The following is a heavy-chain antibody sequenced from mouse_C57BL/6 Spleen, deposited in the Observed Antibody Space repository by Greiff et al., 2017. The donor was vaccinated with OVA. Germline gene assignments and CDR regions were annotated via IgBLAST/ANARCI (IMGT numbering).Heavy chain of an antibody. D-gene: IGHD1-1*01. CDR1: GFNIKNTY. J-gene: IGHJ1*03. CDR2: IDPANGNT. CDR3: ARVYYYGSSHWYFDV. Sequence: EVQLQQSVAELVRPGASVKLSCTASGFNIKNTYMHWVKQRPEQGLEWIGRIDPANGNTKYAPKFQGKATITADTSSNTAYLQLSSLTSEDTAIYYCARVYYYGSSHWYFDVWGTGTTVTVSS. V-gene: IGHV14-3*01.